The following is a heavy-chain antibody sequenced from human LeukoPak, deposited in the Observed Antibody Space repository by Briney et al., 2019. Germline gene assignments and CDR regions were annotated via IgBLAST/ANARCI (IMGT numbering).Heavy chain of an antibody. D-gene: IGHD1-26*01. CDR3: AGGASGSYARGDY. CDR2: ISYDGSNK. CDR1: GFTFNSYG. J-gene: IGHJ4*02. V-gene: IGHV3-30*19. Sequence: GGSLRLSCAASGFTFNSYGMHWVRQAPGKGLEWVAVISYDGSNKYYADSVKGRFTISRDNSKNTLYLQMNSLRAEDTAVYYCAGGASGSYARGDYWGQGTLVTVSS.